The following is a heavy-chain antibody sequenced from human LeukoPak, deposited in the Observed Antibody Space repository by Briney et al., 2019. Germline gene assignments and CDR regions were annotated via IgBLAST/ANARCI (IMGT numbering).Heavy chain of an antibody. D-gene: IGHD4-17*01. CDR1: GFTFSSYA. CDR3: ARDPNGDYIGAFEI. CDR2: ISGAGGTT. J-gene: IGHJ3*02. V-gene: IGHV3-23*01. Sequence: PGGSLRLSCAASGFTFSSYAMMWLRQAPWRGLEWVSAISGAGGTTLYADSVKGRFTISRDNSKNTLYLQMTSLRVEDTAVYYCARDPNGDYIGAFEIWGQGTMVTVSS.